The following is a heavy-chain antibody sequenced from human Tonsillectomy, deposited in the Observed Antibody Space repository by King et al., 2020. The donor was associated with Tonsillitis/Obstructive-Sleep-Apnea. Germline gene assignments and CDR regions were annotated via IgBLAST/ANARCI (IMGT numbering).Heavy chain of an antibody. Sequence: VQLVESGGGVVQPGRSLRLSCAASGFTFSSYGMHWVRQAPGKGLEWVAVISYDGSNKYYADSVKGRFTISRDNSKNTLYLQMNSLRAEDTAVYYCAKDVGQWLDYYYYGMDVWGQGTTVTVSS. CDR2: ISYDGSNK. D-gene: IGHD6-19*01. V-gene: IGHV3-30*18. J-gene: IGHJ6*02. CDR1: GFTFSSYG. CDR3: AKDVGQWLDYYYYGMDV.